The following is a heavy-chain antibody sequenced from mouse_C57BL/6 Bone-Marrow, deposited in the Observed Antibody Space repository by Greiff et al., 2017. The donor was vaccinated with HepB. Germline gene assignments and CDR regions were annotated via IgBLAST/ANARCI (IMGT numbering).Heavy chain of an antibody. CDR1: GYAFSSSW. J-gene: IGHJ3*01. D-gene: IGHD1-1*01. Sequence: QVQLQQSGPELVKPGASVKISCKASGYAFSSSWMNWVKQRPGKGLEWIGRIYPGDGDTNYNGKFKGKATLTADKSSSTAYMQLSSLTSEDSAVYFCARPHYYYGSAWFAYWGQGTLVTVSA. V-gene: IGHV1-82*01. CDR3: ARPHYYYGSAWFAY. CDR2: IYPGDGDT.